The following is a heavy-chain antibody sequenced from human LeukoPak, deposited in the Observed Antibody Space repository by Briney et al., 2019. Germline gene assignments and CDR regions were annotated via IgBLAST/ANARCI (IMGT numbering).Heavy chain of an antibody. CDR3: AKWYSSGWYSEDYFDY. V-gene: IGHV1-18*01. D-gene: IGHD6-19*01. CDR1: GYTFTSYG. Sequence: ASVRVSCTASGYTFTSYGISWVRQAPGQGLERMGWISAYNGNTNYAQKLQGRVTMTTDTSTSTAYMELRSLRSDDTAVYYCAKWYSSGWYSEDYFDYWGQGTLVTVSS. CDR2: ISAYNGNT. J-gene: IGHJ4*02.